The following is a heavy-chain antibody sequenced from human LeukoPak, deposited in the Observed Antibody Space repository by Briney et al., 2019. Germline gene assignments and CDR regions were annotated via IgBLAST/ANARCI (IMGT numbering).Heavy chain of an antibody. J-gene: IGHJ4*02. CDR1: GFTFSSYA. CDR2: ISGSGGST. Sequence: GGSLRLSCAAPGFTFSSYAMSWVRQAPGKGLEWVSAISGSGGSTYYADSVKGRFTISRDNAKSSLYLQMNSLRAEDTAVYYCAPGYRYYFDYWGQGTLVTVSS. D-gene: IGHD6-13*01. CDR3: APGYRYYFDY. V-gene: IGHV3-23*01.